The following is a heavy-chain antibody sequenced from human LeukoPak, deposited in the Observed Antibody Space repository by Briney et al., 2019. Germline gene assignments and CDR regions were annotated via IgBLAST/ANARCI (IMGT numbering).Heavy chain of an antibody. J-gene: IGHJ3*02. CDR3: ARTYYYDTQGAFDI. CDR1: GGTFSSYA. CDR2: IIPIFGTA. Sequence: VKVSCKASGGTFSSYAISWVRQAPGQGLEWMVRIIPIFGTANYAQKFQGRVTITTDESTSTAYMELSSLRSEDTAVYYCARTYYYDTQGAFDIWGQGTMVTVSS. V-gene: IGHV1-69*13. D-gene: IGHD3-22*01.